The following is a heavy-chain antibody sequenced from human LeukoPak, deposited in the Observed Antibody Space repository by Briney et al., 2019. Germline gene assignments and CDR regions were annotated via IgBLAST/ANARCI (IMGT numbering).Heavy chain of an antibody. CDR2: IYYSGNT. V-gene: IGHV4-39*02. J-gene: IGHJ6*03. Sequence: SETLSLTCTVSGVSISSSNSYWGWIRQPPGKGLSWIGSIYYSGNTYYNASLKSQVSISIDTSKNQFSLKLSSVTAADTAVYYCAREGKITMVRGVIRYYYMDVWGKGTTVTISS. D-gene: IGHD3-10*01. CDR3: AREGKITMVRGVIRYYYMDV. CDR1: GVSISSSNSY.